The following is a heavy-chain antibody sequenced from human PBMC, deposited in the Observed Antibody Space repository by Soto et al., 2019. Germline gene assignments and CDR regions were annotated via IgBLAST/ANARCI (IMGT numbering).Heavy chain of an antibody. CDR1: GYTFTSYD. D-gene: IGHD3-9*01. Sequence: ASVKVSCKASGYTFTSYDINWVRQAPGQGLEWMGWMNPNSGNTGYAQKFQGRVTMTRNTSISTAYMELSSLRSEDTAVYYCARGPARYDILTGYSPYYYYYYMDVWGKGTTVTVSS. V-gene: IGHV1-8*01. J-gene: IGHJ6*03. CDR2: MNPNSGNT. CDR3: ARGPARYDILTGYSPYYYYYYMDV.